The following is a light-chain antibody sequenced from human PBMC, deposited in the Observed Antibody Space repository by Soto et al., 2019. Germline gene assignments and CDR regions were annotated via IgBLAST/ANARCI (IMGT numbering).Light chain of an antibody. CDR2: GAS. J-gene: IGKJ4*01. Sequence: EIVMTQSPATLSVSLGERATLSCRASQSVRSYLAWYEQKPGKAPRLLIYGASTRATGIPARFSGSGSGTEFTLTISSLQSEDFEVYYCQQYNNWPLTFGGGTKVDIK. CDR1: QSVRSY. CDR3: QQYNNWPLT. V-gene: IGKV3-15*01.